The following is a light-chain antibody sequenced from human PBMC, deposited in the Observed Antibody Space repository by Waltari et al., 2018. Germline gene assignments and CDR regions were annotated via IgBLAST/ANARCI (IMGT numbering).Light chain of an antibody. V-gene: IGLV2-14*03. J-gene: IGLJ3*02. CDR1: SSDVGGHNH. CDR2: AVN. Sequence: QSALTQPASVSGSPGESITISCTGTSSDVGGHNHVSWYQHHPGKAPTLIIHAVNKQPSVVANRFSGSRSDTSASLTISGLQAEDEADYYCNSFTDTASWVFGGGTKLTVL. CDR3: NSFTDTASWV.